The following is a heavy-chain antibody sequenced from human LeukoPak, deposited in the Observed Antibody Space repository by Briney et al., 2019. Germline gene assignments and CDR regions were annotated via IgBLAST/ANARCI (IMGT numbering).Heavy chain of an antibody. D-gene: IGHD3-10*01. Sequence: GESLNISCQAPGYTFTTYWIGWVRQMPGKGLEWMGIIYPGDSDTKYSPSFQGQVTISVDKSISTAYLQWSSLKASDTAMYYCARHLYGFDPWGQGTLVTVSS. J-gene: IGHJ5*02. CDR1: GYTFTTYW. V-gene: IGHV5-51*01. CDR3: ARHLYGFDP. CDR2: IYPGDSDT.